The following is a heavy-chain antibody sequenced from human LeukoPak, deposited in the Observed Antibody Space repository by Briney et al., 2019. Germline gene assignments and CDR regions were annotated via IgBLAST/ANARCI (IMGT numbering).Heavy chain of an antibody. CDR3: ARAAPSPYGSGSLDY. D-gene: IGHD3-10*01. J-gene: IGHJ4*02. CDR2: IYSGGST. V-gene: IGHV3-53*01. Sequence: GGSLRLSCAASGFTVSSNYMSWVRQAPGKGLEWVSVIYSGGSTYYADSVKGRFTISRDNSKNTLYLQMNSLRAEDTAVYYCARAAPSPYGSGSLDYWGQGTLVTVSS. CDR1: GFTVSSNY.